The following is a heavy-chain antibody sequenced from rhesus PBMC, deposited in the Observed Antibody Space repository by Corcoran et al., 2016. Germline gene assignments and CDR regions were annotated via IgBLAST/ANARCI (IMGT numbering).Heavy chain of an antibody. CDR2: ISCSGGST. Sequence: QVQLQESGPGVVKPSETLSLTCAVSGGSISDSYRWSWIRQPPGKGLEWIGRISCSGGSTDYNPSLKIRVSISTDTSKTLFALKLSSVTAADTAVYYCARDYNFWTGYYTGDAFDFWGQGLRVTVSS. CDR1: GGSISDSY. J-gene: IGHJ3*01. CDR3: ARDYNFWTGYYTGDAFDF. D-gene: IGHD3-3*01. V-gene: IGHV4-173*01.